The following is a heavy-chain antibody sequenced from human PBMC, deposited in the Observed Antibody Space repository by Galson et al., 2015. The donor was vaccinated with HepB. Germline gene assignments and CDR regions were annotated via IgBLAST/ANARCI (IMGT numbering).Heavy chain of an antibody. CDR3: ARDPDYYDSSGYKLGFDY. Sequence: SLRLSCAASGFTFSSYAMHWVRQAPGKGLEWVAVISYDGSNKYYADSVKGRFTISRDNSKNTLYLQMNSLRAEDTAVYYCARDPDYYDSSGYKLGFDYWGQGTLVTVSS. D-gene: IGHD3-22*01. J-gene: IGHJ4*02. CDR1: GFTFSSYA. CDR2: ISYDGSNK. V-gene: IGHV3-30-3*01.